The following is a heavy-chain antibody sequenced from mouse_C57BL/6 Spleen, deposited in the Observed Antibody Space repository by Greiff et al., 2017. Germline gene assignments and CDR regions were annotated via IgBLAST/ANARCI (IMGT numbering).Heavy chain of an antibody. CDR1: GFTFSSYT. J-gene: IGHJ3*01. D-gene: IGHD2-1*01. Sequence: DVKLVESGGGLVKPGGSLKLSCAASGFTFSSYTMSWVRQTPEKRLEWVATISGGGGNTYYPDSVKGRITISRDNAKNTLYLQMSSLRSEYTALYYCARLYPFAYWGQGTLVTVSA. CDR3: ARLYPFAY. CDR2: ISGGGGNT. V-gene: IGHV5-9*01.